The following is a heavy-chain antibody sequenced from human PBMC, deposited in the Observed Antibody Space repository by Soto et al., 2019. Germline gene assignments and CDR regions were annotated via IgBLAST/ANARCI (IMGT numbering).Heavy chain of an antibody. CDR1: GFSLSTSGVG. Sequence: QITLKESGPTLVKPTQTLTLTCTFSGFSLSTSGVGVGWIRQPPGKALEWLALIYWDDDKRYSPSLKSRLTITKDTSKNQVVLTMTNMDPVDTATYYCAHIRIMVRGVIILHHFDYWGQGTLVTVSS. V-gene: IGHV2-5*02. D-gene: IGHD3-10*01. J-gene: IGHJ4*02. CDR2: IYWDDDK. CDR3: AHIRIMVRGVIILHHFDY.